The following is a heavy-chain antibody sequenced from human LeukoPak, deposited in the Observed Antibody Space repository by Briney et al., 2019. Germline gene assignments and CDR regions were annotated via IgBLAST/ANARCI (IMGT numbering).Heavy chain of an antibody. V-gene: IGHV4-61*02. CDR2: IYTSGST. D-gene: IGHD4-17*01. J-gene: IGHJ6*03. CDR3: ASGTVTMFYYYYYMDV. Sequence: SETLSLTCTVSGGSISSGSYYWSWIRQPAGKGLEWIGRIYTSGSTNYNPSLKSRVTISVDTSKNQFSLKLSSVTAADTAVYYCASGTVTMFYYYYYMDVWGKGTTVTVSS. CDR1: GGSISSGSYY.